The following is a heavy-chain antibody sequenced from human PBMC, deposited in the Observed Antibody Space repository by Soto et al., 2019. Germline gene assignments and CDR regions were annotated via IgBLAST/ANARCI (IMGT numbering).Heavy chain of an antibody. CDR2: ISPSTSHI. CDR3: SGCSGGACHQNYGMDV. D-gene: IGHD2-15*01. CDR1: GFTFSSCT. Sequence: EVHLVESGGGLVKPGGSLRLSCAVSGFTFSSCTMNWVRQAPGKGLEWVSSISPSTSHIYYADSVKGRFTISRDNAKNELFLQRNSLRAEDTAVYYCSGCSGGACHQNYGMDVWGQGTTVTVSS. J-gene: IGHJ6*02. V-gene: IGHV3-21*01.